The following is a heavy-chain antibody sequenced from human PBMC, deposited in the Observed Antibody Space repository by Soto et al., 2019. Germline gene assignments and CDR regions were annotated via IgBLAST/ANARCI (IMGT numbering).Heavy chain of an antibody. CDR2: IYPGDSDT. D-gene: IGHD3-9*01. V-gene: IGHV5-51*01. CDR1: GYSFTSYW. Sequence: GESLKISCKGSGYSFTSYWIGWVRQMPGKGLEWMGIIYPGDSDTRYSPSFQGQVTISADKSISTAYLQWSSLKASDTAMYYCATTSIYTYYDILTGYSPYYYYGMDVWGQGTTVTVSS. J-gene: IGHJ6*02. CDR3: ATTSIYTYYDILTGYSPYYYYGMDV.